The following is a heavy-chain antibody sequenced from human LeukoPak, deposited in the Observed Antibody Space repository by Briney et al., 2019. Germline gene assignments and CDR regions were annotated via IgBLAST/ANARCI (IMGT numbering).Heavy chain of an antibody. J-gene: IGHJ4*02. D-gene: IGHD1-26*01. CDR3: ARGGSYVDY. CDR2: IYYSGST. V-gene: IGHV4-59*11. CDR1: GFTISSRY. Sequence: SENLSLTCTGSGFTISSRYWTWLRQAPGKGLEWIGYIYYSGSTNYNPSLKSRVTIRVATSENEFLLLLRLGTAADTAVYCCARGGSYVDYWGQGTLVTVSS.